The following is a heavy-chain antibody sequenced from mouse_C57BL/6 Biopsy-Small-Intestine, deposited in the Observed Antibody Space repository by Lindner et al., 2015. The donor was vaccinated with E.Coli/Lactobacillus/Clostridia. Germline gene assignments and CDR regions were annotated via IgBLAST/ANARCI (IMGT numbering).Heavy chain of an antibody. CDR1: GYTFTEYT. Sequence: VQLQESGAELVKPGASVKMSCKASGYTFTEYTIHWVKQRCGQGLEWIGWFYPGSGSIKYNEKFKDKATLTADKSSSTVYMELSRLTSEDSAVYFCARHAVDGIYFDYWGQGTTLTVSS. CDR2: FYPGSGSI. J-gene: IGHJ2*01. CDR3: ARHAVDGIYFDY. D-gene: IGHD2-1*01. V-gene: IGHV1-62-2*01.